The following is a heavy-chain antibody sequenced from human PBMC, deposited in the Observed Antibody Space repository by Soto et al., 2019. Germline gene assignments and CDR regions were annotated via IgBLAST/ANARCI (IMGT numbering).Heavy chain of an antibody. D-gene: IGHD3-3*01. Sequence: VSLRLSCAASGFTFSSYAMSWVRQAPGKGLEWVSAISGSGGSTYYADSVKGRFTISRDNSKNTLYLQMNSLRAEDTAVYYCAKEPVRFLEWLLFDYWGQGTLVTVSS. CDR3: AKEPVRFLEWLLFDY. CDR2: ISGSGGST. J-gene: IGHJ4*02. CDR1: GFTFSSYA. V-gene: IGHV3-23*01.